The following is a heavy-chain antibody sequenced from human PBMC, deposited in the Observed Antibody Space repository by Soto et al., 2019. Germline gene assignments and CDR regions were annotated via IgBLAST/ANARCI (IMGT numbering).Heavy chain of an antibody. J-gene: IGHJ5*02. CDR2: ISSSGGTK. Sequence: QVQLVESGGGLVKPGGSLRLSGAAYGFSFSDYYMTWIREAPGKGLEWVSYISSSGGTKYHADSVKGRFTISRDNAKNSLELQKNSLRAEDPGVYYCAGGYSSSWTYNWFRPWGQGTLVTVSS. CDR1: GFSFSDYY. CDR3: AGGYSSSWTYNWFRP. D-gene: IGHD6-13*01. V-gene: IGHV3-11*01.